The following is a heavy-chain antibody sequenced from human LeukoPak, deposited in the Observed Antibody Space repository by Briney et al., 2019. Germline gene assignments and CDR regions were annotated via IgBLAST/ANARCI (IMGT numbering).Heavy chain of an antibody. CDR2: IKSKTDGGTT. Sequence: GRSLRLSCAASGFTFSSYGMHWVRQAPGKGLEWVGRIKSKTDGGTTDYAAPVKGRFTISRDDSKNTLYLQMNSLKTEDTAVYYCTTAGSNASWGSIADYWAQGTLVTVSS. CDR3: TTAGSNASWGSIADY. D-gene: IGHD6-6*01. J-gene: IGHJ4*02. V-gene: IGHV3-15*01. CDR1: GFTFSSYG.